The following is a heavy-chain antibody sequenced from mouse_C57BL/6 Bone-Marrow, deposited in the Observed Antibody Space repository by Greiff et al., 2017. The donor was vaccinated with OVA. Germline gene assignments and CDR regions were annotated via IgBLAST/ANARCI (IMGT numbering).Heavy chain of an antibody. V-gene: IGHV1-53*01. CDR1: GYTFTSYW. Sequence: QVQLQQPGTELVKPGASVKLSCKASGYTFTSYWMHWVKQRPGQGLAWIGNINPSNGGTNYNEKFKSKATLTVDKSSSTAYMQLSSLTSEDSAVYYCARSDSSGSAWFAYWGQGTLVTVSA. D-gene: IGHD3-2*02. J-gene: IGHJ3*01. CDR3: ARSDSSGSAWFAY. CDR2: INPSNGGT.